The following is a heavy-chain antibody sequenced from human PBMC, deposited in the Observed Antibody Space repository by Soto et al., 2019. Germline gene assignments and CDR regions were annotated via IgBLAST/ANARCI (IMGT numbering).Heavy chain of an antibody. V-gene: IGHV3-33*01. Sequence: QVQLVESGGGVVQPGRSLRLSCAASGFTFSSYGMHWVRQAPGKGLEWVAVMWYDGSNKYYADSVKGRFTISRDNSKNKLYLQMNSLRAEDTAVYYCARGATVVPAAIIYYYYGMDVWGQGTTVTVSS. CDR2: MWYDGSNK. D-gene: IGHD2-2*01. J-gene: IGHJ6*02. CDR1: GFTFSSYG. CDR3: ARGATVVPAAIIYYYYGMDV.